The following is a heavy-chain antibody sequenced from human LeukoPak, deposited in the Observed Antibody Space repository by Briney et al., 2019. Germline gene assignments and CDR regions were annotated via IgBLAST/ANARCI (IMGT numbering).Heavy chain of an antibody. CDR3: ARDELGVSGSGVYYYYGMDV. CDR2: ISRSSTDT. V-gene: IGHV3-21*01. Sequence: GGSLRLSCAASGFSFSSYSMNWVRQAPGKGLEWVSSISRSSTDTQYADSVKGRFTISRDNAKNSLHLQMNSLRAEDTAVYYCARDELGVSGSGVYYYYGMDVWGQGTTVTVSS. D-gene: IGHD3-10*01. J-gene: IGHJ6*02. CDR1: GFSFSSYS.